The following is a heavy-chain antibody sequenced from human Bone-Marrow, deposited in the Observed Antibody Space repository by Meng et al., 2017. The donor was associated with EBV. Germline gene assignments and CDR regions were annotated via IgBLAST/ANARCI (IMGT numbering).Heavy chain of an antibody. D-gene: IGHD4-23*01. Sequence: EVQLVESXGGSGQRGXYLRLSCAASGFTVSSNYMSWVRQAPGKGLEWVSVIYSGGSTYYADSVKGRFTISRDNSKNTLYLQMNSLRAEDTAVYYCASAFGGWFDPWGQGTLVTVAS. CDR3: ASAFGGWFDP. J-gene: IGHJ5*02. V-gene: IGHV3-66*01. CDR1: GFTVSSNY. CDR2: IYSGGST.